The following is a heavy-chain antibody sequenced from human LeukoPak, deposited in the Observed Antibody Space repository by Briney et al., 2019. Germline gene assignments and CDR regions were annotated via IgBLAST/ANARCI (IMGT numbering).Heavy chain of an antibody. CDR2: INQEGSEK. CDR1: GFSLRSLW. D-gene: IGHD3-3*01. Sequence: GGSLRLSCEPSGFSLRSLWMTWVRQAPGKGPEWVANINQEGSEKYYGDSVKGRFTISRDNAKNTLYLEMNSLRAEDTAVYYCARVRFLEWSDYWGQGALVTVSS. V-gene: IGHV3-7*01. CDR3: ARVRFLEWSDY. J-gene: IGHJ4*02.